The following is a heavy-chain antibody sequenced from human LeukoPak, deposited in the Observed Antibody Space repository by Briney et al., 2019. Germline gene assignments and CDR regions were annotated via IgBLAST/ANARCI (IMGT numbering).Heavy chain of an antibody. V-gene: IGHV4-34*01. J-gene: IGHJ4*02. CDR1: GGSFSGYY. D-gene: IGHD5-24*01. Sequence: PSETLSLTCAVYGGSFSGYYWSWIRQPPGKGLEWIGEINHSGSTNYNPSLKSRVTISVDTSKNQFSLKLSSVTAADTAVYYCARLLSGAGDGYNPFDYWGQGTLVTVSS. CDR3: ARLLSGAGDGYNPFDY. CDR2: INHSGST.